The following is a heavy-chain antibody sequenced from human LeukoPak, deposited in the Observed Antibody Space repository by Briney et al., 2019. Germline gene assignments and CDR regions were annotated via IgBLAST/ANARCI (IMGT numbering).Heavy chain of an antibody. CDR2: ISYDGSNK. Sequence: PGGSLRLSCAASGFTFSSYAMHWVRQAPGKGLEWVAVISYDGSNKYYADSVKGRFTVSRDNSKNTLYPQMNSLRAEDTAVYYCAKDRMATIIGEFDYWGQGTLVTVSS. J-gene: IGHJ4*02. D-gene: IGHD5-24*01. CDR3: AKDRMATIIGEFDY. V-gene: IGHV3-30*04. CDR1: GFTFSSYA.